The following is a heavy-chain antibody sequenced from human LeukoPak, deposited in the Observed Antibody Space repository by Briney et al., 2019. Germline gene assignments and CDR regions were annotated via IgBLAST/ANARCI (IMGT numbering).Heavy chain of an antibody. Sequence: SVKVSCKASGGTFSSYAISWVRQAPGQGLEWMGGIIPIFGTANYAQKFQGRVTITADESTSTAYMELSSLRSEDTAVYYCARGYDISTGYPYFDYWGQGTLVTVSS. CDR2: IIPIFGTA. J-gene: IGHJ4*02. D-gene: IGHD3-9*01. V-gene: IGHV1-69*13. CDR1: GGTFSSYA. CDR3: ARGYDISTGYPYFDY.